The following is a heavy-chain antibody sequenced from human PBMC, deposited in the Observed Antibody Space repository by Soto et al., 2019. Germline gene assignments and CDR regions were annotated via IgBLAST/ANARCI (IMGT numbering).Heavy chain of an antibody. CDR3: AREPYSGYDFDAFDI. D-gene: IGHD5-12*01. V-gene: IGHV4-59*01. J-gene: IGHJ3*02. CDR2: IYYSGST. Sequence: SETLSLTCTVSGGSISSYYWSWIRQPPGKGLEWIGYIYYSGSTNYNPSLKSRVTISVDTSKNQFSLKLSSVTAADTAVYYCAREPYSGYDFDAFDIWGQGTMVTVSS. CDR1: GGSISSYY.